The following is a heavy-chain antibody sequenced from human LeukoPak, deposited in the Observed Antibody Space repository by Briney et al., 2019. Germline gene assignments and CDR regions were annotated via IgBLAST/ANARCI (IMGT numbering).Heavy chain of an antibody. CDR3: SMRFDY. D-gene: IGHD3-10*01. CDR2: ISSGSSTI. V-gene: IGHV3-48*03. CDR1: GFTFSSYE. Sequence: GGSLRLSCAASGFTFSSYEMNWVRQAPGKGLEWVSYISSGSSTIYYADSVKGRFTISRDNAKSTLYLQMNSLRAEDTAVYYCSMRFDYWGQGTLVTVSS. J-gene: IGHJ4*02.